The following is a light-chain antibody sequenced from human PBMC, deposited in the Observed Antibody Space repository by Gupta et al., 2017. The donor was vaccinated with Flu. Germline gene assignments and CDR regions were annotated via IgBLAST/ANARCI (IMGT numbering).Light chain of an antibody. J-gene: IGKJ4*01. CDR1: QSISTY. V-gene: IGKV1-39*01. CDR2: AVS. Sequence: HTTPSPSSLSASVGDRGTITCRASQSISTYFNWYQHAPGMAPKLLIFAVSNLQKGVPSRFSGSGSGTSFTLTISSRQPEDSGAYYCQQNDSTIQFTFGRGTKVEVK. CDR3: QQNDSTIQFT.